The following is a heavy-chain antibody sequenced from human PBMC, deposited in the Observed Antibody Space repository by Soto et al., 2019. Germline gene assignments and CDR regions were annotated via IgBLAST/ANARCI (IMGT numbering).Heavy chain of an antibody. CDR3: ARGYYDSSGYSFPPWFAP. CDR1: GGSISSGGYS. J-gene: IGHJ5*02. V-gene: IGHV4-30-2*01. Sequence: QLQLQESGSGLVKPSQTLSLTCAVSGGSISSGGYSWSWIRQPPGKGLEWIGYIYHSGSTYYNPSLKSRVTISVDRSKNQFSLTLSSVTAADTAVYYCARGYYDSSGYSFPPWFAPWGQGTLVTVSS. D-gene: IGHD3-22*01. CDR2: IYHSGST.